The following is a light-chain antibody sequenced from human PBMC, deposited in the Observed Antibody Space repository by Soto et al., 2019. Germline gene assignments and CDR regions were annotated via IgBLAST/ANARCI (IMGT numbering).Light chain of an antibody. CDR1: SSDVGGYNY. CDR2: DVS. Sequence: QSALTQPRSASGSPGQSITISCTGTSSDVGGYNYVSWYQQHPAKAPKLIIFDVSKRPSGVPNRFSGSKSGNTASLTISGLRAEDEADYYCCSYVGRNTYVFGTGTKLTVI. V-gene: IGLV2-11*01. CDR3: CSYVGRNTYV. J-gene: IGLJ1*01.